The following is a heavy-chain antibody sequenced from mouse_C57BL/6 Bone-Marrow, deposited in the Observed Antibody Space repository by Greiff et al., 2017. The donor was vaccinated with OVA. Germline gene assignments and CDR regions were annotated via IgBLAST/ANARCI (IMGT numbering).Heavy chain of an antibody. CDR3: AIHVRQSWFAY. J-gene: IGHJ3*01. Sequence: VQLKESGGDLVKPGGSLKLSCAASGFTFSSYGMSWVRQTPDKRLEWVATISSGGSYTYYQDSVKGRFTMSRDNATNTLYLQMISLKSDDTSMCYCAIHVRQSWFAYWGQGPLVTVST. CDR1: GFTFSSYG. CDR2: ISSGGSYT. D-gene: IGHD2-14*01. V-gene: IGHV5-6*01.